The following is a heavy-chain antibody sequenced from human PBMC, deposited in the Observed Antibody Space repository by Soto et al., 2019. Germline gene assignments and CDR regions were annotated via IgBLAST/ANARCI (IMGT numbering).Heavy chain of an antibody. V-gene: IGHV3-30-3*01. D-gene: IGHD2-15*01. Sequence: QVQLVESGGGVVQPGRSLRLSCAASGFTFRSYAMHWVRQAPGKGLECVAGIAYDGSNKFYRDYVRGRFTISRDNSENTLYLQINRMRYEDTAVYYCARGDREDIAVVIGVRPGEYGVDVWGQGTTVTVSS. CDR2: IAYDGSNK. J-gene: IGHJ6*02. CDR3: ARGDREDIAVVIGVRPGEYGVDV. CDR1: GFTFRSYA.